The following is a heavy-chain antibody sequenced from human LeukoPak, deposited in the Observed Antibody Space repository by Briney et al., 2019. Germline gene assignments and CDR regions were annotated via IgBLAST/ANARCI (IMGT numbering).Heavy chain of an antibody. CDR3: AREGPYYYGSGTLGY. CDR2: IYHTGSA. Sequence: PSGTLSLTCDVSRDSIISVHWWSWVRQPPGKRLEWIGEIYHTGSANYNPSLKSRVTISVDKSRNQFSLKLSSVTAADTAVYYCAREGPYYYGSGTLGYWGQGTLVTVSS. CDR1: RDSIISVHW. D-gene: IGHD3-10*01. J-gene: IGHJ4*02. V-gene: IGHV4-4*02.